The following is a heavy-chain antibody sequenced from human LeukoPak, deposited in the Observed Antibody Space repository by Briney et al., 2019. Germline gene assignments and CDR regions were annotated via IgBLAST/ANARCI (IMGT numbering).Heavy chain of an antibody. Sequence: SETLSLTCTVSGGSITSTNYYWGWIRQPPGKGLEWIGTIFYTGTTYYNPSLKSRVTISVDTSKNQFSLKLSSVTTADTAVYFCVGGSGSWGWFDPWGQGALVTVSS. CDR2: IFYTGTT. CDR3: VGGSGSWGWFDP. V-gene: IGHV4-39*07. D-gene: IGHD3-10*01. CDR1: GGSITSTNYY. J-gene: IGHJ5*02.